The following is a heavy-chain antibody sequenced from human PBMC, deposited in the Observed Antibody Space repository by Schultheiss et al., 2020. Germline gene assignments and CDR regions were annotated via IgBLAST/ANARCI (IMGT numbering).Heavy chain of an antibody. CDR3: ARDVVIFGVVTPYGPKYYYYAMDV. D-gene: IGHD3-3*01. V-gene: IGHV1-18*01. CDR1: GYSFITYG. J-gene: IGHJ6*02. Sequence: ASVKVSCKASGYSFITYGISWVRQAPGQGLEWMGWISAYNGNTNYAQKFQGRATMTTDTSTSTAYMELRSLRSDDTAVYYCARDVVIFGVVTPYGPKYYYYAMDVWGQGTTVTVSS. CDR2: ISAYNGNT.